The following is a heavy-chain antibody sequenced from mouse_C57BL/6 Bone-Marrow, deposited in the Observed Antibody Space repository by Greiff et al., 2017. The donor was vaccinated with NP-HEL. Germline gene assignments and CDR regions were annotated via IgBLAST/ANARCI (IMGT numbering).Heavy chain of an antibody. CDR1: GFTFSDYG. CDR3: ARSGAMDY. V-gene: IGHV5-15*01. CDR2: ISNLAYSI. D-gene: IGHD3-1*01. J-gene: IGHJ4*01. Sequence: EVQRVESGGGLVQPGGSLKLSCAASGFTFSDYGMAWVRQAPRKGPEWVAFISNLAYSIYYADTVTGRFTISRENAKNTLYLEMSSLRSEDTAMYYCARSGAMDYWGQGTSVTVSS.